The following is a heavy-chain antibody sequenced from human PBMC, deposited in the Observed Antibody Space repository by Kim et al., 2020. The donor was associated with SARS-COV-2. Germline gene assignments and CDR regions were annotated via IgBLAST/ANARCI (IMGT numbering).Heavy chain of an antibody. V-gene: IGHV3-33*06. CDR3: AKDDGSGTYVGFDI. D-gene: IGHD3-10*01. J-gene: IGHJ3*02. Sequence: AHSVKGRFTISRANSKNTLYLQMNSLRAEDTAVYYCAKDDGSGTYVGFDIWGQGTMVTVSS.